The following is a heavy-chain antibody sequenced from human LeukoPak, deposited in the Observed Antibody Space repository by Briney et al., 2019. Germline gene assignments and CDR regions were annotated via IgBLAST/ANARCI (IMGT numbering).Heavy chain of an antibody. D-gene: IGHD4-23*01. CDR2: ISTSGSI. J-gene: IGHJ4*02. V-gene: IGHV3-48*04. CDR3: ARDMDYGGKGLDY. CDR1: GFTFSTSS. Sequence: GGFLRLSCVVSGFTFSTSSMNWVRQAPGKGLEWVSYISTSGSINYADSVRGRFTISRDNAKRSLSLQMNSLRAEDTAVYYCARDMDYGGKGLDYWGQGTLVTVSS.